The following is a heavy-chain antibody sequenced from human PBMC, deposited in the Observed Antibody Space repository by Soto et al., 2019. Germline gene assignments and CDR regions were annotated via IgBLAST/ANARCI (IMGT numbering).Heavy chain of an antibody. CDR2: ISYDGSNK. D-gene: IGHD2-21*01. Sequence: GGSLRLSCAASGFTFSSYAMHWVRQAPGKGLEWVAVISYDGSNKYYADSVKGRFTISRDNAKNTLYLQMNSLTAADTAVYYCARDLENCGGECSSAFDIWGQGTMVTVSS. CDR3: ARDLENCGGECSSAFDI. J-gene: IGHJ3*02. V-gene: IGHV3-30-3*01. CDR1: GFTFSSYA.